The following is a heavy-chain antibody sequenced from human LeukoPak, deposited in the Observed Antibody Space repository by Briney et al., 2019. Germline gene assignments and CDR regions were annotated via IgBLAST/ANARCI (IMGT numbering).Heavy chain of an antibody. J-gene: IGHJ4*02. CDR2: VFYTGST. D-gene: IGHD2-2*01. CDR1: GVSITSYY. Sequence: SETLSLTCTVSGVSITSYYWSWILQPPGKGLEWIGYVFYTGSTNYNSSLKSRVTISVDTSKNQFSLKLSSVSAADTAVYYCARGTRGGALFDYWGQGTLVTVSS. CDR3: ARGTRGGALFDY. V-gene: IGHV4-59*01.